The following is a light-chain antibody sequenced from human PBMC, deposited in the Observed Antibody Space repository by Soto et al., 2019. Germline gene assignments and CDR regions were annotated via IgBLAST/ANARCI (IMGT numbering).Light chain of an antibody. Sequence: VWSQSPHTLSLSPVERATLCCRASQSVSSRYLAWYQQKPGQAPRLRIYSTSIRAAGIPDRFSVSGSGTDFSLTISRLEPEDFAVYYCQHFGRSPLTFGGGTKVDIK. V-gene: IGKV3-20*01. J-gene: IGKJ4*01. CDR1: QSVSSRY. CDR2: STS. CDR3: QHFGRSPLT.